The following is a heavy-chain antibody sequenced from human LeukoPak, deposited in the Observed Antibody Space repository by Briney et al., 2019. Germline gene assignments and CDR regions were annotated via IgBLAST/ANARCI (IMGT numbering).Heavy chain of an antibody. CDR3: AKILSGAFDI. V-gene: IGHV3-23*01. Sequence: GGSLRLSCAASGFTFNHYAMSWVRQAPGKGLEWVSIITGVRDSTYYADSVKGRFTISRGNSKDTLYLQMNSLRAEDTAVYYCAKILSGAFDIWGQGTMVTVSS. CDR1: GFTFNHYA. J-gene: IGHJ3*02. D-gene: IGHD3-10*01. CDR2: ITGVRDST.